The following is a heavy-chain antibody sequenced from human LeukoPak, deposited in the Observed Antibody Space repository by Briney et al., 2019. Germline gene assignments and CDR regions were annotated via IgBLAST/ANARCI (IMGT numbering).Heavy chain of an antibody. J-gene: IGHJ4*02. V-gene: IGHV4-59*01. CDR2: IYYSGST. D-gene: IGHD6-19*01. CDR3: TRGSGWYYY. Sequence: PSETLSLTCTVSGGSISSYYWSWIRQPPGKGLEWIGYIYYSGSTNYNPSLKSRVTISLDTSINQSSLKLNSVTAADTAVYYCTRGSGWYYYWGQGTLVTVSS. CDR1: GGSISSYY.